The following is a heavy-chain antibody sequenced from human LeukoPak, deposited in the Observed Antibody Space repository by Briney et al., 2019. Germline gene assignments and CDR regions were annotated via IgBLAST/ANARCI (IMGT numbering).Heavy chain of an antibody. V-gene: IGHV4-4*07. CDR2: ISTGGST. D-gene: IGHD3-22*01. CDR1: GASISSSY. Sequence: SETLSLTCTVSGASISSSYCTWIRQPAGEGLEWIGRISTGGSTTYNPSFKSRVTMSVDMSKNQSSLKLTSVAAADTAVYYCARDQTYYVSSGYYYVTYLQHWGQGILVTVSS. CDR3: ARDQTYYVSSGYYYVTYLQH. J-gene: IGHJ1*01.